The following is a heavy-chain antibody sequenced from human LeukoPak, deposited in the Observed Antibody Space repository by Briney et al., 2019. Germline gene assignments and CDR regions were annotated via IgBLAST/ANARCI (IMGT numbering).Heavy chain of an antibody. CDR3: ARVTVDSSSIVEAFDI. V-gene: IGHV1-8*01. Sequence: ASVKVSCKASGYTFTSYDINWVRQATGQGLEWMGWMNPNSGNTGYAQKFQGRVTMTRNTSISTAYMELSSLRAEDTAVYYCARVTVDSSSIVEAFDIWGQGTMVTVSS. CDR2: MNPNSGNT. CDR1: GYTFTSYD. J-gene: IGHJ3*02. D-gene: IGHD6-6*01.